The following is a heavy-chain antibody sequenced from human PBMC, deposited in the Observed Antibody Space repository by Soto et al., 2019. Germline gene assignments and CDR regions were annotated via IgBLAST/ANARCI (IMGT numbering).Heavy chain of an antibody. CDR3: AKAGRRVRGVIMFLDVVWFDP. Sequence: PGGSLRLSCAASGFTFSSYAMSWVRQAPGKGLEWVSAISGSGGSTYYADSVKGRFTISRDNSKNTLYLQMNSLRAEDTAVYYCAKAGRRVRGVIMFLDVVWFDPWGQGTLVTVSS. V-gene: IGHV3-23*01. CDR1: GFTFSSYA. D-gene: IGHD3-10*01. CDR2: ISGSGGST. J-gene: IGHJ5*02.